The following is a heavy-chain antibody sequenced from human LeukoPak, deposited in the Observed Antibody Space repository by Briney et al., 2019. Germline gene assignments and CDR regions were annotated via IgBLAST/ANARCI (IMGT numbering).Heavy chain of an antibody. J-gene: IGHJ6*03. CDR3: AKDPYGDYGYYYYMDV. CDR1: GFSFSNYW. D-gene: IGHD4-17*01. Sequence: PGGSLRLSCAASGFSFSNYWMSWVRQAPGKGLEWVANIKQDGSEIYYVDSVRGRFTISRDNSKNTLYLQMNSLRAEDTAVYYCAKDPYGDYGYYYYMDVWGKGTTVTVSS. V-gene: IGHV3-7*01. CDR2: IKQDGSEI.